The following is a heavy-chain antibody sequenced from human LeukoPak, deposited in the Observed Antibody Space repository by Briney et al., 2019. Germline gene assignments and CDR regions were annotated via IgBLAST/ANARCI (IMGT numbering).Heavy chain of an antibody. V-gene: IGHV1-46*01. CDR3: ARDYLLTRYDSSGYP. CDR2: INPSGGST. J-gene: IGHJ5*02. CDR1: GYTFTSYY. Sequence: ASVKVSCKASGYTFTSYYMHWVRQAPGQGLEWMGIINPSGGSTSYAQKFQGRVTMTRDTSTSTVYMELSSLRAEDTAVYYCARDYLLTRYDSSGYPWGQGTLVTVSS. D-gene: IGHD3-22*01.